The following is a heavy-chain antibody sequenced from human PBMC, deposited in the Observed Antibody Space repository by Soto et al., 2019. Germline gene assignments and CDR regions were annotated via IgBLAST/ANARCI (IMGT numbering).Heavy chain of an antibody. CDR3: ARDFKRAYYYDSSGYCPFDY. CDR1: GYTFTSYG. D-gene: IGHD3-22*01. CDR2: ISAYNGNT. J-gene: IGHJ4*02. Sequence: ASVKVSCKASGYTFTSYGISWLRQAPGQGLEWMGWISAYNGNTNYAQKLQGRVTMTTDTSTSTAYMELRSLRSDDTAVYYCARDFKRAYYYDSSGYCPFDYWGQGTLVTVSS. V-gene: IGHV1-18*01.